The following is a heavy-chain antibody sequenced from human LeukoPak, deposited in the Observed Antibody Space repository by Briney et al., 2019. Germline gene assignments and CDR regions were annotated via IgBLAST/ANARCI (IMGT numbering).Heavy chain of an antibody. CDR3: ARHSSGYYYGFDY. V-gene: IGHV4-30-4*01. CDR2: IYYSGST. CDR1: GGSISSGDYY. D-gene: IGHD3-22*01. Sequence: PSETLSLTCTVSGGSISSGDYYWSWIRQPPGKGLEWIGYIYYSGSTYYNPSLKSRVTISVDTSKNQFSLKLSSVTATDTAMYYCARHSSGYYYGFDYWGQGTLVTVSS. J-gene: IGHJ4*02.